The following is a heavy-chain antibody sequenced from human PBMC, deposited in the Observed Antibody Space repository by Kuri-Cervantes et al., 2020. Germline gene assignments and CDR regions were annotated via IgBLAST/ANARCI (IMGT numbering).Heavy chain of an antibody. CDR1: GFTFSSYG. CDR2: ISYDGSNK. D-gene: IGHD3-22*01. V-gene: IGHV3-30*18. CDR3: AKELNYYDSSGYGPV. J-gene: IGHJ4*02. Sequence: GESLKISCAASGFTFSSYGMHWVRQAPGKGLEWVAVISYDGSNKYYADSVKGRFTISRGNSKNTLYLQMNSLRAEDTAVYYCAKELNYYDSSGYGPVWGQGTLVTVSS.